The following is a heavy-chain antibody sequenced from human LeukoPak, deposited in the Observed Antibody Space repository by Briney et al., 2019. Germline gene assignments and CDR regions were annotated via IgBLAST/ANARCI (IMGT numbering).Heavy chain of an antibody. V-gene: IGHV4-4*09. CDR3: ARHRNWNTNDGFDI. J-gene: IGHJ3*02. Sequence: SEPLSLTCTVSGGSISTYYWSWVRQPPGKGLEWIGYSYSSGTTNYNPSLKSRAAISEDTSKTQLSLKLRSVTAADTAVYYCARHRNWNTNDGFDIWGQGTMVTVSS. D-gene: IGHD1-1*01. CDR2: SYSSGTT. CDR1: GGSISTYY.